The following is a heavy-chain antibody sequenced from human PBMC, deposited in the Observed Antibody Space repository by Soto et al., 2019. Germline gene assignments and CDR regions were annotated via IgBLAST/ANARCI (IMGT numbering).Heavy chain of an antibody. D-gene: IGHD2-8*01. Sequence: GASVKVSCKASGYTFTSYGISWVRQAPGQGLEWMGWISAYNGNTNYAQKLQGRVTMTTDTSTSTAYMELRSLRSDDTAVYYCARDLRVTTHCTNGVCYTLDIWGQGTMVTVS. CDR3: ARDLRVTTHCTNGVCYTLDI. J-gene: IGHJ3*02. V-gene: IGHV1-18*01. CDR2: ISAYNGNT. CDR1: GYTFTSYG.